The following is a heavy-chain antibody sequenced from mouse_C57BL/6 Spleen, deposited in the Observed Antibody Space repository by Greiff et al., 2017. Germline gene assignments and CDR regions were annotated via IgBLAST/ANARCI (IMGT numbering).Heavy chain of an antibody. CDR3: ERTPSDYSNPLAMDY. D-gene: IGHD2-5*01. CDR2: IYPGDGDT. CDR1: GYAFSSSW. V-gene: IGHV1-82*01. Sequence: VQLQESGPELVKPGASVKISCKASGYAFSSSWMNWVKQRPGKGLEWIGRIYPGDGDTNYNGKFKGKATLTADKSSSTAYMQLSSLTSEDSAVYFCERTPSDYSNPLAMDYWGQGTSVTVSS. J-gene: IGHJ4*01.